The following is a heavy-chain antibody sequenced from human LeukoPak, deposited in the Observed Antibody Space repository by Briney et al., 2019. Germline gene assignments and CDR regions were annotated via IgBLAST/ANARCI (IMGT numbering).Heavy chain of an antibody. Sequence: SETLSLTCTVSGGSINSGTYYWGWVRQPPGKGLEWIGTIYYSGNTYYNPSLKSRVTISVDTSKNQFSLKLTSVTAADTAVYYCARLRSGTSDYWGQGTLVTVSS. V-gene: IGHV4-39*01. J-gene: IGHJ4*02. CDR2: IYYSGNT. CDR1: GGSINSGTYY. D-gene: IGHD6-13*01. CDR3: ARLRSGTSDY.